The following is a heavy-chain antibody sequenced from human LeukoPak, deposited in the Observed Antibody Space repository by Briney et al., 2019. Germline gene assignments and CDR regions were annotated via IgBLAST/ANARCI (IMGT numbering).Heavy chain of an antibody. D-gene: IGHD3-10*01. CDR3: ARSYHYGSGSYSYYFHY. CDR1: GRSISRFY. V-gene: IGHV4-59*08. J-gene: IGHJ4*02. CDR2: MYYSWCI. Sequence: SESLSLTCTVSGRSISRFYWSWIRQPPGKGLEWMLYMYYSWCIEYNPPLKSRVAMSVHTSKKQFSLRLSSVTAADTAVYYCARSYHYGSGSYSYYFHYGGQGTLVSVSS.